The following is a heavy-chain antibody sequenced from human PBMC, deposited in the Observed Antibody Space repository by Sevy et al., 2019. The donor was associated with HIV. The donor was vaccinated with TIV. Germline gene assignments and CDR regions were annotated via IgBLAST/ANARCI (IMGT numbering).Heavy chain of an antibody. Sequence: GGSLRLSCAASGFAFSSSWMTWVRQAPGKGLEWVANIKQDGSEKYYVDFVKGRFTISRDNAKNSLYLQMNSLRAEDTAVYYGARLCTGFIYYYYYGMDVWGQGTTVTVSS. J-gene: IGHJ6*02. V-gene: IGHV3-7*03. D-gene: IGHD2-2*01. CDR3: ARLCTGFIYYYYYGMDV. CDR2: IKQDGSEK. CDR1: GFAFSSSW.